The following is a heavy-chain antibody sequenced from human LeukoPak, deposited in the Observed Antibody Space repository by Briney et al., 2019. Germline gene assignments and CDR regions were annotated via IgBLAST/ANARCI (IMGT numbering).Heavy chain of an antibody. CDR3: ARDRDDGWSPIDY. CDR1: GDSISSYC. CDR2: IYYSGST. V-gene: IGHV4-59*01. D-gene: IGHD1-26*01. Sequence: PSETLSLTCTVSGDSISSYCWSWIRQPPGKGLEWIGNIYYSGSTNYNPSLKSRVTISVDTSKNQFSLKLSSVTAADTAVYYCARDRDDGWSPIDYWGQGTLVTVSS. J-gene: IGHJ4*02.